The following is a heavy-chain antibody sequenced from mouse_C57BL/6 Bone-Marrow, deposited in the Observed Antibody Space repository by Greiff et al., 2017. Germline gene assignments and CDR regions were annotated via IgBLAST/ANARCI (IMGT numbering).Heavy chain of an antibody. V-gene: IGHV1-50*01. CDR3: ASQTGSDFDY. J-gene: IGHJ2*01. Sequence: QVQLQQPGAELVKPGASVKLSCKASGYTFTSYWMQWVKQRPGQGLEWIGDIDPSDSCTNYNQKFKGKATLTVDTSSSTAYMQISSLTSEDSAVYYGASQTGSDFDYWGQGTTLTVSS. CDR2: IDPSDSCT. CDR1: GYTFTSYW. D-gene: IGHD4-1*01.